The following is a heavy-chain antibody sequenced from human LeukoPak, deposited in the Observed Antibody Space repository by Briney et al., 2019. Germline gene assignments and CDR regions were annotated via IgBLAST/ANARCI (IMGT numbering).Heavy chain of an antibody. V-gene: IGHV3-23*01. D-gene: IGHD3-22*01. Sequence: GGSLRLSCAASGFTFSSYAMSWVRQAPGKGLEWVSAISGSGGSTYYSDSVKGRFTISRDNSKNTLYLQMNSLRAEDTAVYYCAKQATYYYDSSGYLPYYFDYWGQGTLVTVSS. J-gene: IGHJ4*02. CDR2: ISGSGGST. CDR1: GFTFSSYA. CDR3: AKQATYYYDSSGYLPYYFDY.